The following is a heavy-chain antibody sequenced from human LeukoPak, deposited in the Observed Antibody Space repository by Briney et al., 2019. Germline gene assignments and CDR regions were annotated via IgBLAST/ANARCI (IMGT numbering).Heavy chain of an antibody. CDR1: GFTFDDYT. D-gene: IGHD6-13*01. V-gene: IGHV3-43*01. CDR2: ISWDGGST. J-gene: IGHJ6*02. Sequence: PGGSLRLSCAASGFTFDDYTMHWVRQAPGKGLEWVSLISWDGGSTYYADSVEGRFTTSRDNSKNSLYLQMNSLRTEDTALYYCAKDPTPYSINGMDVWGQGTTVTVSS. CDR3: AKDPTPYSINGMDV.